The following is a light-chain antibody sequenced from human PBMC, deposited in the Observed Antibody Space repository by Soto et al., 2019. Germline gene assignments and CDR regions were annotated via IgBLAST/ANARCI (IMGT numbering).Light chain of an antibody. Sequence: QSALTQPPSVSGSPGQSVTISCTGTSSDVGSYNRVSWYQQPPGTAPKLIIYEVNNRPSGVPDRFSGSKAGNTASLTIAGLPAEDEADYYCSSYTTNSTLEVFGGGTKLTVL. CDR3: SSYTTNSTLEV. J-gene: IGLJ3*02. V-gene: IGLV2-18*02. CDR2: EVN. CDR1: SSDVGSYNR.